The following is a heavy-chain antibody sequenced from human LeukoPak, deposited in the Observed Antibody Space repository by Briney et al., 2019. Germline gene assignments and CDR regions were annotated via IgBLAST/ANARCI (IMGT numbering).Heavy chain of an antibody. Sequence: SETLSLTCAGSGGSISTDYWGWIRQPPGEGLEWIGYVSSSEGTNYNPSLGSRVTILIDTSRNQFSLKLRSVTAADTAVYYCARNPYCGEECLSVEFDYWGQGTLVTVSS. D-gene: IGHD2-21*01. J-gene: IGHJ4*02. V-gene: IGHV4-59*01. CDR3: ARNPYCGEECLSVEFDY. CDR2: VSSSEGT. CDR1: GGSISTDY.